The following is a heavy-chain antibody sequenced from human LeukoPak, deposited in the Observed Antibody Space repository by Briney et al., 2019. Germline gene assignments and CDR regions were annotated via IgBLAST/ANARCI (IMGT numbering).Heavy chain of an antibody. J-gene: IGHJ5*02. Sequence: ASVKVSCKASGYTFTNYGISWVRQAPGQGLEWMGWISAYNGNTNYAQKLQGRVTMTTDTSTSTAYMELSGLRSDDTAVYYCARAWQPEVAFGGVIFPVPAHWWFDPWGQGTLVTVSS. V-gene: IGHV1-18*01. CDR2: ISAYNGNT. CDR3: ARAWQPEVAFGGVIFPVPAHWWFDP. CDR1: GYTFTNYG. D-gene: IGHD3-16*02.